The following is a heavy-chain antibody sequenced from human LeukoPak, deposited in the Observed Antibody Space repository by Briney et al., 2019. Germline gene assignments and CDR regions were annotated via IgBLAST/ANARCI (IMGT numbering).Heavy chain of an antibody. Sequence: ASVKVSCKASGGTFSSDAISWVRQAAGQEREWMGGINATSGGTNYAQTFHGRVTTTRDTTSSTAYMQLSRLMSDHEAALYCSLDRRSSPDYWGQGTLVTVSS. CDR3: SLDRRSSPDY. CDR2: INATSGGT. D-gene: IGHD6-6*01. CDR1: GGTFSSDA. J-gene: IGHJ4*02. V-gene: IGHV1-2*02.